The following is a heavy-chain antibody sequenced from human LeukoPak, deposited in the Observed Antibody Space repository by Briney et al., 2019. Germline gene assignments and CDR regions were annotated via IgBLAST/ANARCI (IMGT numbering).Heavy chain of an antibody. Sequence: GASVTVSCKASGYTFTGYYMHWVRQAPGQGLEWMGWINPNSGGTNYAQKFQGRVTMNRDTSISTAYMEPSRLRSDDTAVYYCARTTPMVRGVYDYWGQGTLVTVSS. D-gene: IGHD3-10*01. CDR1: GYTFTGYY. CDR2: INPNSGGT. V-gene: IGHV1-2*02. CDR3: ARTTPMVRGVYDY. J-gene: IGHJ4*02.